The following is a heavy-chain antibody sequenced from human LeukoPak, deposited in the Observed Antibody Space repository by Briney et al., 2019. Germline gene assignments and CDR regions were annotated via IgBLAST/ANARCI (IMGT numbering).Heavy chain of an antibody. D-gene: IGHD3-22*01. CDR2: ISAYNGNT. CDR1: GYTFTSYG. J-gene: IGHJ3*02. V-gene: IGHV1-18*01. CDR3: ASSVYYYDSSGYYLDAFDI. Sequence: ASVKVSCKASGYTFTSYGISWVRQAPGQGLEWMGWISAYNGNTNYAQKLQGRVTMTTDTSTSTAYMELRSLRSDDTAVYYCASSVYYYDSSGYYLDAFDIWGQGTMVTVSS.